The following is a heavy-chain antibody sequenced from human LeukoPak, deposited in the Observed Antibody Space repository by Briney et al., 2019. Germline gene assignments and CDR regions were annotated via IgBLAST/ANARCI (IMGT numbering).Heavy chain of an antibody. Sequence: SETLSLTCDVSGVSIQSYWWSWVRKPAGKGLEWIGRIYTTGRTNYSPSFQSRVTMSIDVSSNQFSLTLRSVTAADTAVYYCARSGYTISAYHSDFWGQGATVTVSS. V-gene: IGHV4-4*07. CDR1: GVSIQSYW. CDR2: IYTTGRT. CDR3: ARSGYTISAYHSDF. D-gene: IGHD5-18*01. J-gene: IGHJ4*02.